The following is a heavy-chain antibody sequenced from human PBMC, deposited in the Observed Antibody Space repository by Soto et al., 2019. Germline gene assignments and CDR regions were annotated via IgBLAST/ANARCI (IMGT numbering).Heavy chain of an antibody. CDR3: ARGRMFGEYYGMDV. Sequence: QVQLVQSGAGVKKPGSSVKVSCKASGGTFSSYAISWVRQAPGQGLEWMGGIIPIFGTANYAQKFQGRVTITADESTSTAYMGLSSLRSEYTAVYSVARGRMFGEYYGMDVWGPGTTVTVSS. CDR2: IIPIFGTA. D-gene: IGHD3-10*02. CDR1: GGTFSSYA. J-gene: IGHJ6*02. V-gene: IGHV1-69*12.